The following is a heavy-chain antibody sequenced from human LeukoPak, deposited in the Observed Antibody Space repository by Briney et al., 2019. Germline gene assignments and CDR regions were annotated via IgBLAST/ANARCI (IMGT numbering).Heavy chain of an antibody. V-gene: IGHV4-59*01. Sequence: KPSETLSLTCTVSGGSISSYYWSWIRQPPGKGLEWIGYIYYSGSTNYNPSLKSRVTISVDTSKNQFSLKLSSVTAADTAVYYCARVQGDYTYNWFDPWGQGTLVTVSS. CDR1: GGSISSYY. D-gene: IGHD4-11*01. CDR3: ARVQGDYTYNWFDP. CDR2: IYYSGST. J-gene: IGHJ5*02.